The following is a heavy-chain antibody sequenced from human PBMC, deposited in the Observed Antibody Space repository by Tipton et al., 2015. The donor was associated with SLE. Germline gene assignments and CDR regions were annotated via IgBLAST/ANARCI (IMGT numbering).Heavy chain of an antibody. Sequence: TLSLTCPVSGHSIIMSGDYCGWLRQPPGTGLEWIGNIYYSGSTYYNPSLKSRVTISLDTSKNLFSLKLSSVTAADTAVYHCARGTNWGSYFDYWSQGTLVTVST. J-gene: IGHJ4*02. V-gene: IGHV4-39*07. CDR3: ARGTNWGSYFDY. D-gene: IGHD7-27*01. CDR2: IYYSGST. CDR1: GHSIIMSGDY.